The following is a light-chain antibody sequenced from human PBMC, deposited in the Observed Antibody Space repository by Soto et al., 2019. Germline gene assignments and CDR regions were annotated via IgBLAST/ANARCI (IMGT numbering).Light chain of an antibody. CDR2: GAS. Sequence: EIVLTQSPGTLSLSPGQRATLSCRASQSVISNFLTWYQQKPGQAPRLLIYGASSRATGTPDRFSGSGSGTDFTLTISRLEPEDFAVYYCQHYDSALCTFGQGTKVDIK. CDR3: QHYDSALCT. V-gene: IGKV3-20*01. J-gene: IGKJ1*01. CDR1: QSVISNF.